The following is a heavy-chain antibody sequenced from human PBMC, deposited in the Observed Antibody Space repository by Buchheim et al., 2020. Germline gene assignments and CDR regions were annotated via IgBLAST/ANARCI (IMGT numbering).Heavy chain of an antibody. CDR2: ISYTGST. Sequence: QVQLQESGPGLVKPSETLSLTCTVSGGSINSYYWSWIRQPPGKGLEWIGYISYTGSTNYNVSLKSRVTISVDTSKNQFSLKLSSVTAADTAVYNCARIRSGSYYNLIDYWGQGTL. J-gene: IGHJ4*02. V-gene: IGHV4-59*01. D-gene: IGHD3-10*01. CDR3: ARIRSGSYYNLIDY. CDR1: GGSINSYY.